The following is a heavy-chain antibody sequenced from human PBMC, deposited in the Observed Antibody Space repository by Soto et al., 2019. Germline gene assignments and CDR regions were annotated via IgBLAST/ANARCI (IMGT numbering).Heavy chain of an antibody. J-gene: IGHJ4*01. D-gene: IGHD1-20*01. CDR3: ARSSNAIIGTMNFDH. CDR2: IFHSGSP. Sequence: QVQLQESGPGLVKPSGTLSLTCAVSSGSISSSNWWSWVRQPPGKGLEWIGEIFHSGSPNSNLSLKSRVTISLDKSNNEVSLKLSSVTAADTAIYYCARSSNAIIGTMNFDHWGHGILVTVSS. CDR1: SGSISSSNW. V-gene: IGHV4-4*02.